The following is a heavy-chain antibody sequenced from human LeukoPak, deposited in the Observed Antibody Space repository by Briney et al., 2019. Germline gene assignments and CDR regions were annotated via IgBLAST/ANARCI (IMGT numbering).Heavy chain of an antibody. J-gene: IGHJ4*02. CDR3: AKDRAPYGSGTFFSY. D-gene: IGHD3-10*01. Sequence: GGSLRLSCAASVFTVSSSGMTWVRQAPGKGLEWVSSISGSGGDTYHTDSVKGRFTMSRDNYKNTLYLEMNSLSAAATAVYYCAKDRAPYGSGTFFSYWGQGTLVTVSS. V-gene: IGHV3-23*01. CDR1: VFTVSSSG. CDR2: ISGSGGDT.